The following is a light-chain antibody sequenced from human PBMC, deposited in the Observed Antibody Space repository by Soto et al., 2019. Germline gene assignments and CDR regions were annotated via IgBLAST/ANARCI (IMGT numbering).Light chain of an antibody. Sequence: QSALTQPASVSGSPGQSITISCTGTNSDLGSYNLVSWYQQHPGKAPKLMIYEVFRRPSGVSNRFSGSKSGTTASLTISGLQAEDEADYYCCSFAGTGTQYVFGTGTKLTVL. CDR1: NSDLGSYNL. V-gene: IGLV2-23*02. CDR2: EVF. CDR3: CSFAGTGTQYV. J-gene: IGLJ1*01.